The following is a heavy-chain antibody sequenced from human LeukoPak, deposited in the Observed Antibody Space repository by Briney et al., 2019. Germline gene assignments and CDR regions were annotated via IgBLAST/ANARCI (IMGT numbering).Heavy chain of an antibody. J-gene: IGHJ6*03. CDR1: GGSISSSSYY. V-gene: IGHV4-39*07. Sequence: SETLFLTCTVSGGSISSSSYYWGWIRQPPGKGLEWIGSIYYSGSTYYNPSLKSRVTISVDTSKNQFSLKLSSVTAADTAVYYCARDSSILWAMVRGVIEGFPYQQLINYYMDVWGTGTTVTVSS. CDR3: ARDSSILWAMVRGVIEGFPYQQLINYYMDV. CDR2: IYYSGST. D-gene: IGHD3-10*01.